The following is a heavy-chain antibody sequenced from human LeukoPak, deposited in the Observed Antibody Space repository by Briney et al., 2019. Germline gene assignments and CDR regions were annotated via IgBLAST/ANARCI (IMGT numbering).Heavy chain of an antibody. CDR3: ARESDGSGSYYVPGRYYYYYMDV. Sequence: SVKVSCKASGYTFTSYGISWVRQAPGQGLEWMGGIIPIFGTANYAQKFQGRVTITADKSTSTAYMGLSSLRSEDTAVYYCARESDGSGSYYVPGRYYYYYMDVWGKGATVTVSS. CDR2: IIPIFGTA. CDR1: GYTFTSYG. V-gene: IGHV1-69*06. D-gene: IGHD3-10*01. J-gene: IGHJ6*03.